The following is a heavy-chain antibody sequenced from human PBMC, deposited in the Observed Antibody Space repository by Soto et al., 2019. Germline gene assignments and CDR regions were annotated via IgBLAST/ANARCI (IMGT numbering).Heavy chain of an antibody. CDR3: AKGDYDFWSGYFDY. CDR2: ISGSGGST. CDR1: GFTFSSYA. Sequence: GGSLRLSCAASGFTFSSYAMSWVRQAPGKGLEWVSAISGSGGSTYYADFVKGRFTISRDNSKNTLYLQMNSLRAEDTAVYYCAKGDYDFWSGYFDYWGQGTLVTVSS. V-gene: IGHV3-23*01. J-gene: IGHJ4*02. D-gene: IGHD3-3*01.